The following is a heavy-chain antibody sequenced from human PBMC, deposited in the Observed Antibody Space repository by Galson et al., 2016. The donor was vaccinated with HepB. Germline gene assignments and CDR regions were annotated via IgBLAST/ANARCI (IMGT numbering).Heavy chain of an antibody. CDR2: INHSGST. Sequence: ETLSLTCAVYGGSFSGYYWSWIRQPPGKGLEWIGEINHSGSTNYNPSLKSRVTISVDTSKNQFSLKLSSVTAADTAVYYCARGDNPDYGDYASAYYYVDVWGKGTTVTVSS. J-gene: IGHJ6*03. CDR1: GGSFSGYY. CDR3: ARGDNPDYGDYASAYYYVDV. D-gene: IGHD4-17*01. V-gene: IGHV4-34*01.